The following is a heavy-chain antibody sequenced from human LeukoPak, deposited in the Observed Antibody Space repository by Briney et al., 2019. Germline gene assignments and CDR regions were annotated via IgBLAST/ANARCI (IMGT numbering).Heavy chain of an antibody. CDR3: AREGSSSWYPSPGMDV. D-gene: IGHD6-13*01. CDR1: GFTFSSYW. J-gene: IGHJ6*02. CDR2: IKQDGSEK. V-gene: IGHV3-7*01. Sequence: GGSLRLSCIGSGFTFSSYWMSWVRQAPGKGLEWVANIKQDGSEKYYVDSVKGRFTISRDNAKNSLYLQMNSLRAEDTAVYYCAREGSSSWYPSPGMDVWGQGTTVTVSS.